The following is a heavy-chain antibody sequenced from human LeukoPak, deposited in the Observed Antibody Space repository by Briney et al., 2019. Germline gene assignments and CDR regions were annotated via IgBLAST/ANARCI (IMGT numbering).Heavy chain of an antibody. D-gene: IGHD1-26*01. J-gene: IGHJ3*02. CDR2: INHSGST. CDR3: AETSALEGATSAFDI. V-gene: IGHV4-34*01. Sequence: PSETLSLTCAVYGGSFSGYYWSWIRQPPGKGLEWIGEINHSGSTNYNPSLKSRVTISVDTSKNQFSLKLSSVTAADTAVYYCAETSALEGATSAFDIWGQGTMVTVSS. CDR1: GGSFSGYY.